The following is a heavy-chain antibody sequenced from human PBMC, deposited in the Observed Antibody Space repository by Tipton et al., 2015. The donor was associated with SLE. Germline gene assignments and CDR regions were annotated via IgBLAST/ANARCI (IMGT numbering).Heavy chain of an antibody. Sequence: SLRLSCAASGFSFSSYAMHWVRQAPGKGLEWVAVISYDGSNKYYADSVKGRFTISRDDAKNSLYLQISSLRVEDTAVYYCARGDADYWFFDLWGRGTLVSVSS. J-gene: IGHJ2*01. CDR3: ARGDADYWFFDL. CDR2: ISYDGSNK. CDR1: GFSFSSYA. D-gene: IGHD6-25*01. V-gene: IGHV3-30*04.